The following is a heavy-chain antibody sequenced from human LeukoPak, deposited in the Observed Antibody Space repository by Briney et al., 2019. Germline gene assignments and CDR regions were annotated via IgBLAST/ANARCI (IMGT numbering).Heavy chain of an antibody. CDR1: GGTFSSYA. J-gene: IGHJ6*03. D-gene: IGHD4-23*01. V-gene: IGHV1-69*06. CDR3: ARSNTVVPPYYYYMDV. Sequence: SVKVSCKASGGTFSSYAISWVRQAPGQGLEWMGGFIPIFGTANYAQKFQGRVTITADKSTSTAYMELSSLRSEDTAVYYCARSNTVVPPYYYYMDVWGKGTTVTVSS. CDR2: FIPIFGTA.